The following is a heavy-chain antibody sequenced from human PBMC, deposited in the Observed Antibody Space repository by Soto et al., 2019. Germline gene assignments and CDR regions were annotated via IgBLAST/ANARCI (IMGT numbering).Heavy chain of an antibody. Sequence: QVPLVESGGGVVQPGRSLRLSCAASGFTFSSYAMHWVRQAPGKGLEWVAVISYDGSNKYYADSVKGRFTISRDNSKNTLYLQMNSLRAEDTAVYYCARDRLKYYYDGMDVWGQGTTVTVSS. V-gene: IGHV3-30-3*01. CDR1: GFTFSSYA. J-gene: IGHJ6*02. CDR2: ISYDGSNK. CDR3: ARDRLKYYYDGMDV.